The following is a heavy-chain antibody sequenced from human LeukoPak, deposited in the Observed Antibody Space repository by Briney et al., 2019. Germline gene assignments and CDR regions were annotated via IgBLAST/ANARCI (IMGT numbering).Heavy chain of an antibody. CDR2: ISGSGGST. J-gene: IGHJ3*02. D-gene: IGHD2-2*01. CDR1: GFTFSSYA. CDR3: AKDRLGYCSSTGCYSDDAFDI. V-gene: IGHV3-23*01. Sequence: GGSLRLSCAASGFTFSSYAMSWVRQAPGKGLEWVSAISGSGGSTYYADSVKGRFTISRDNSKNTLYLQMNSLRAEDTAVYYCAKDRLGYCSSTGCYSDDAFDIWGQGTMVTVSS.